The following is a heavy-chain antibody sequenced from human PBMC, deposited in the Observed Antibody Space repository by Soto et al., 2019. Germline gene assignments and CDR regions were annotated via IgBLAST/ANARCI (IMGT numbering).Heavy chain of an antibody. V-gene: IGHV1-46*01. CDR2: INPSGGST. D-gene: IGHD5-18*01. J-gene: IGHJ3*02. CDR1: GYTFTSSY. Sequence: ASVKVSCKASGYTFTSSYMPWVRQAPGQGLEWMGIINPSGGSTSYAQKFQGRVTMTRDTSTSTVYMELSSLRSEDTAVYYCARGARKDGGYNDAFDIWGQGTMVTVSS. CDR3: ARGARKDGGYNDAFDI.